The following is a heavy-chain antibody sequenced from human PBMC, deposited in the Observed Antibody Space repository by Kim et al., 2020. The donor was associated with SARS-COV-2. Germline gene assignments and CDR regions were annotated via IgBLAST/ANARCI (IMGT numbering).Heavy chain of an antibody. CDR3: ATDYELGIMNYYYDYM. V-gene: IGHV3-30*03. CDR2: ITYDGSSK. D-gene: IGHD3-22*01. Sequence: GGSLRLSCAASGFTFSSYGMHWVRQAPGKGLEWVAAITYDGSSKYYADSVKGRFTISRDNSKNTLYLQMNSLRAEDTAVYYCATDYELGIMNYYYDYM. J-gene: IGHJ6*03. CDR1: GFTFSSYG.